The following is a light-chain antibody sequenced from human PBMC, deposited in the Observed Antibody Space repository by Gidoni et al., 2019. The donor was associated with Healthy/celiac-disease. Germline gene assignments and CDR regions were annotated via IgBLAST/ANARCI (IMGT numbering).Light chain of an antibody. Sequence: SYERPRPPSWSVSPGQTASITCSGDKLGDKYACWYQQKPGQSPVLVIYQDSKRPSGIPERFSGSNSGNTATLTISGTQAMDEADYYCQAWDSSSYVFGTGTKVTVL. CDR2: QDS. J-gene: IGLJ1*01. V-gene: IGLV3-1*01. CDR3: QAWDSSSYV. CDR1: KLGDKY.